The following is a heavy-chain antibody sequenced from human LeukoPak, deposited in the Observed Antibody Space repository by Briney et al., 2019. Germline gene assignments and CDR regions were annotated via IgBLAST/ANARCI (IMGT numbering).Heavy chain of an antibody. Sequence: GSLRLSCAASGFDFGDYNKIWFRQAPGKGLEWVSFIGRSYNIDYADSVKGRCTISRDNAKASLYLQMNSLRGEDTSVYFCARGHSANDFRVYWGQGILVTVSS. V-gene: IGHV3-69-1*01. CDR3: ARGHSANDFRVY. CDR2: IGRSYNI. D-gene: IGHD3-3*01. CDR1: GFDFGDYN. J-gene: IGHJ4*02.